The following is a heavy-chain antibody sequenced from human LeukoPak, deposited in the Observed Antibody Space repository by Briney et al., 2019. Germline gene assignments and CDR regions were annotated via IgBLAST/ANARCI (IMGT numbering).Heavy chain of an antibody. Sequence: PGGSLRLSCAASGFTFSDYYMSWIRQASGKGLEWVGRIRSKANSYATAYAASVKGRFTISRDDSKNTAYLQMNSLKTEDTAVYYCTRQGYGDYDTLDYWGQGTLVTVSS. V-gene: IGHV3-73*01. CDR2: IRSKANSYAT. CDR1: GFTFSDYY. J-gene: IGHJ4*02. D-gene: IGHD4-17*01. CDR3: TRQGYGDYDTLDY.